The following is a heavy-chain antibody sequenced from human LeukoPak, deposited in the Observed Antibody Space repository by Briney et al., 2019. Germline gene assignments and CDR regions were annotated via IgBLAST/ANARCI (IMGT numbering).Heavy chain of an antibody. V-gene: IGHV1-69*13. CDR3: ARINRPHYYGSGSYFH. CDR2: IIPIFGTA. Sequence: SVKVSCKASGGTFSSYAISWVRQAPGQGLEWMGGIIPIFGTANYAQKFRGRVTITADESTSTAYMELSSLRSEDTAVYYCARINRPHYYGSGSYFHWGQGTLVTVSS. CDR1: GGTFSSYA. D-gene: IGHD3-10*01. J-gene: IGHJ4*02.